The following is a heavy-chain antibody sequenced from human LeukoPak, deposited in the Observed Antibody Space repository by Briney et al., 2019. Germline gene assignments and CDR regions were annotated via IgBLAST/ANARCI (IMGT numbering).Heavy chain of an antibody. CDR2: IRYDGSNE. V-gene: IGHV3-30*02. Sequence: GGSLRLSCAASGFSFSGYGMHWVRQAPGKGLEWVAFIRYDGSNEYYADSVKGRFTISRDKSKNTLYLQMNSLRPEDTAVYYCAKWAVLLWFGESSSGYYFDYWGQGALVTVSS. CDR1: GFSFSGYG. CDR3: AKWAVLLWFGESSSGYYFDY. J-gene: IGHJ4*02. D-gene: IGHD3-10*01.